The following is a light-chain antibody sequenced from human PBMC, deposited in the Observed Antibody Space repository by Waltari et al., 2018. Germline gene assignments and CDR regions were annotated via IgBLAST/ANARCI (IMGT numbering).Light chain of an antibody. CDR1: HSISTW. CDR2: KAS. V-gene: IGKV1-5*03. J-gene: IGKJ1*01. Sequence: DIQMTQSPSTLSASVGDRVTITCRASHSISTWLAWYQQKPGKAPKLLIYKASSLESGVPSRFSGSGSGTEFTLTIRSLHPDDFATYYCQQYNTYQRTFGQGTKVEIK. CDR3: QQYNTYQRT.